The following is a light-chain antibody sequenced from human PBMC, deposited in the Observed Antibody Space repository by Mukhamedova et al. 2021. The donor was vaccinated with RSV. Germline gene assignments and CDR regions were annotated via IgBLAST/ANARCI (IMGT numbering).Light chain of an antibody. CDR1: SSDVGGYNY. CDR3: SSYTSSSTYV. CDR2: EVS. Sequence: ITISCTGTSSDVGGYNYVSWYQQHPDKAPKLMIYEVSNRPSGVSNRFSGSKSGNTASLTISGLQAEDEADYYCSSYTSSSTYVFG. J-gene: IGLJ1*01. V-gene: IGLV2-14*01.